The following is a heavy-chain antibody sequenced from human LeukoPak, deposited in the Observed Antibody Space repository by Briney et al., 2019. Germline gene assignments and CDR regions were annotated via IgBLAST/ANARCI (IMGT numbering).Heavy chain of an antibody. CDR3: ARGRVATISTALYYFDY. Sequence: PGGSLRLSCAASGFTFSSYWMSWVRQAPGKGLEWVANIKQDGSEKYYVDSVKGRFTISRDNAKNSLYLQMNSLRAEDTAVYYCARGRVATISTALYYFDYWGQGTLVTVSS. D-gene: IGHD5-12*01. J-gene: IGHJ4*02. CDR1: GFTFSSYW. V-gene: IGHV3-7*01. CDR2: IKQDGSEK.